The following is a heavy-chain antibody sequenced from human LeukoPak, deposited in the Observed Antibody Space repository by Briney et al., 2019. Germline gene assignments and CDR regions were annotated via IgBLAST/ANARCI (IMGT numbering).Heavy chain of an antibody. CDR2: IKQDGSEK. V-gene: IGHV3-7*01. CDR1: GFTFTNAW. D-gene: IGHD6-13*01. Sequence: GGSLRLSCAASGFTFTNAWMSWVRQAPGKGLEWVANIKQDGSEKYYVDSVKGRFTISRDNAKNSLYLQMNSLRAEDTAVYYCARDRRIAAAGNFDYWGQGTLVTVSS. J-gene: IGHJ4*02. CDR3: ARDRRIAAAGNFDY.